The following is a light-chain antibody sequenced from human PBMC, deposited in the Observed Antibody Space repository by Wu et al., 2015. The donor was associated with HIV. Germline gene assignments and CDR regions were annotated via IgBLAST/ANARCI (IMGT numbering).Light chain of an antibody. Sequence: EIVLTQSPATLSLSPGERATLWCKASQSIRSYLAWYQQKPGQPPRLLISDASNRATGIPARFSGSGSGTDFTLTISSLEPEDFAIYYCQQRSDWPPTFGGGTEGG. V-gene: IGKV3-11*01. J-gene: IGKJ4*01. CDR2: DAS. CDR1: QSIRSY. CDR3: QQRSDWPPT.